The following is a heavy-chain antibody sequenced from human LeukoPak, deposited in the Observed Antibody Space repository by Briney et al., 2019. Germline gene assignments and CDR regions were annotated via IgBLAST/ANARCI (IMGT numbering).Heavy chain of an antibody. Sequence: SVKVSCKASGGTFSSYAISWVRQAPGQGLEWMGRIIPILGIADYAQKFQGRVTITADKSTSTAYMELSSLRSEDTAVYYCARGGSSGLIDYWGQGTLVTVSS. CDR3: ARGGSSGLIDY. J-gene: IGHJ4*02. D-gene: IGHD3-22*01. CDR2: IIPILGIA. V-gene: IGHV1-69*04. CDR1: GGTFSSYA.